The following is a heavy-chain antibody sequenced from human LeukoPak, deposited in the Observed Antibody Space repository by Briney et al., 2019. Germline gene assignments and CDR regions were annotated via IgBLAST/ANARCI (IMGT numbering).Heavy chain of an antibody. CDR3: VRAIYTSWTSGESDFDY. J-gene: IGHJ4*02. Sequence: PGGSLRLSCAASGFTLSSYIMNWVRQVPGKGLEWVSSISSTSSYIYYADSVKGRFTISRDNAKNSLYLQMNSLRAEDTAVYYCVRAIYTSWTSGESDFDYWGQGTLVTVSS. CDR1: GFTLSSYI. D-gene: IGHD3-10*01. CDR2: ISSTSSYI. V-gene: IGHV3-21*01.